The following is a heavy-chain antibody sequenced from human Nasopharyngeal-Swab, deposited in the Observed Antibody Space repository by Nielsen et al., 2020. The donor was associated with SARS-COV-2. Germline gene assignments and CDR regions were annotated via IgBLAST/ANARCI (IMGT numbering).Heavy chain of an antibody. CDR1: GGSISSGTYY. Sequence: SETLSLTCTVSGGSISSGTYYWSWIRQPAGKGLEWIGRIYSSGNSNYNPSLKSRVTISVDTSKNQFSLKLSSVTAADTAVYYCARIGCSSTSCYSFDYWGQGTLVTVSS. CDR3: ARIGCSSTSCYSFDY. J-gene: IGHJ4*02. CDR2: IYSSGNS. V-gene: IGHV4-61*02. D-gene: IGHD2-2*01.